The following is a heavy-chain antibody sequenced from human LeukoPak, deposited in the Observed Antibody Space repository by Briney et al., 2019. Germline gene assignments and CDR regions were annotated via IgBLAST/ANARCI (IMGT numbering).Heavy chain of an antibody. D-gene: IGHD3-10*01. CDR2: ISAYNGNT. CDR3: ARDFFRGVSQNWFDP. V-gene: IGHV1-18*04. Sequence: ASVKVSCKASGGTFSSYAISWVRQAPGQGLEWMGWISAYNGNTNYAQKLQGRVTMTTDTSTSTAYMELRSLRSDDTAVYYCARDFFRGVSQNWFDPWGQGTLVTVSS. CDR1: GGTFSSYA. J-gene: IGHJ5*02.